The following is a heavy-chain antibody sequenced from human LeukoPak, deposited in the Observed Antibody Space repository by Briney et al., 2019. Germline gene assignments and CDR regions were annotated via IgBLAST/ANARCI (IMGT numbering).Heavy chain of an antibody. D-gene: IGHD4-17*01. J-gene: IGHJ6*03. CDR3: ARLTVTGGLYYYYYMDV. Sequence: SETLSLTCAVYGGSFSGCYWSWLRQPPGKGLEWIGEINHSGSTNYNPSLKSRVTISVDTSKNQFSLKLSSVTAADTAVYYCARLTVTGGLYYYYYMDVWGKGTTVTVSS. CDR1: GGSFSGCY. V-gene: IGHV4-34*01. CDR2: INHSGST.